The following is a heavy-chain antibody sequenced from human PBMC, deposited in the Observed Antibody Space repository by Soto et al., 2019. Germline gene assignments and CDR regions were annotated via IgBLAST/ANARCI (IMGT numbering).Heavy chain of an antibody. J-gene: IGHJ6*03. CDR1: GFTFSSYA. V-gene: IGHV3-23*01. CDR3: AKAEYCTNGVCYTDYYYYMDV. D-gene: IGHD2-8*01. CDR2: ISGSGGST. Sequence: GGSLRLSCAASGFTFSSYAMSWVRQAPGKGLEWVSAISGSGGSTYYADSVKGRFIISRDNSKNTLYLQMNSLRAEDTAVYYCAKAEYCTNGVCYTDYYYYMDVWGKGTTVTVSS.